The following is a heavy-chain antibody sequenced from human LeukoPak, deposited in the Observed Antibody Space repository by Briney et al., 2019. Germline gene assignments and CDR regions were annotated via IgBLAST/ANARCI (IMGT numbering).Heavy chain of an antibody. D-gene: IGHD3-10*01. V-gene: IGHV1-69*04. CDR1: GATFSSYA. Sequence: SVKVSCKASGATFSSYAINWVRQAPGQGLEWMGRIIPMLGTVNYAQKFQGRVTMTRNTSISTAYMELSSLRSEDTAVYYCARGVYGSGRDWGQGTLVTVSS. J-gene: IGHJ4*02. CDR2: IIPMLGTV. CDR3: ARGVYGSGRD.